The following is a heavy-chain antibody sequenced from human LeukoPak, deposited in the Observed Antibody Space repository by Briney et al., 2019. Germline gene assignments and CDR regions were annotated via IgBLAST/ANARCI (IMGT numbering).Heavy chain of an antibody. D-gene: IGHD3-3*01. CDR3: ASLVYDFWSGYYKY. CDR1: GFTFSSYS. J-gene: IGHJ4*02. V-gene: IGHV3-21*01. CDR2: ISSSSYI. Sequence: GGSLRLSCAASGFTFSSYSMNWVRQAPGKGLEWVSSISSSSYIYYADSVKGRFTISRDNAKNSLYLQMNSLRAEDTAVYYCASLVYDFWSGYYKYWGQGTLVTVSS.